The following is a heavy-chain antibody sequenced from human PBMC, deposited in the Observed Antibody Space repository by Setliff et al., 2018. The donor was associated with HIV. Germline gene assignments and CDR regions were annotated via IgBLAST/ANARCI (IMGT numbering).Heavy chain of an antibody. CDR1: GYSLSSASY. CDR3: ARDLGSAYSYAQGRFDP. D-gene: IGHD5-18*01. J-gene: IGHJ5*02. Sequence: PSETLSLTCSVSGYSLSSASYWGWIRQSPEKGLEWIGSISLSGSTNYNPSLKSRVTMSVDTSKNKFSLKLSSVTAADTAVYYCARDLGSAYSYAQGRFDPWGQGTLVTVS. V-gene: IGHV4-38-2*02. CDR2: ISLSGST.